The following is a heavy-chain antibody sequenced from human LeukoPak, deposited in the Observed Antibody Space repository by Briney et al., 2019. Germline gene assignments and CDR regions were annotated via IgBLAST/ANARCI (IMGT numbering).Heavy chain of an antibody. Sequence: GGSLRLSCAASGFTFSSYSMNWVRQAPGKGLEWVSSISSSSSYIYYADSVKGRFTISRDNAKNSLYLQMNSLRAEDTAVYYCAKPLYDFWSGYFYYFDYWGQGTLVTVSS. J-gene: IGHJ4*02. D-gene: IGHD3-3*01. V-gene: IGHV3-21*01. CDR3: AKPLYDFWSGYFYYFDY. CDR1: GFTFSSYS. CDR2: ISSSSSYI.